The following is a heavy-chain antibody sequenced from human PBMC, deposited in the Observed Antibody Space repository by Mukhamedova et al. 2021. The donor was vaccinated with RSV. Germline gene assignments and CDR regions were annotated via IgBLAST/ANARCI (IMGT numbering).Heavy chain of an antibody. J-gene: IGHJ2*01. CDR2: FYPSGLT. V-gene: IGHV4-61*02. Sequence: GLEWIGRFYPSGLTNHNPSLQGRVTISVDTSKNQFSLNLDSVTAAATAAYYCARDQGRGWRFWYFDLWGRGTLVTVSS. CDR3: ARDQGRGWRFWYFDL. D-gene: IGHD6-19*01.